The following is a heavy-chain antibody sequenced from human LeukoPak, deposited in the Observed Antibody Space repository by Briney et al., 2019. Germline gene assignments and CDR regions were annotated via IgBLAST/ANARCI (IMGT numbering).Heavy chain of an antibody. CDR1: GGSISSSSYY. CDR2: MYYSGST. Sequence: SETLSLTCTVSGGSISSSSYYWAWIRQTPGKGLEWIGSMYYSGSTYYSPSLKSRVTISVDTSKNQFSLKLSSVTAADTAVYYCARHQLPAYYYGSGSTNWFDPWGQGTLVTVSS. V-gene: IGHV4-39*01. CDR3: ARHQLPAYYYGSGSTNWFDP. J-gene: IGHJ5*02. D-gene: IGHD3-10*01.